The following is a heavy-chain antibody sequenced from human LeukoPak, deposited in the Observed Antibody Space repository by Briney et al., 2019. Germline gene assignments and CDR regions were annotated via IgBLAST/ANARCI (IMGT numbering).Heavy chain of an antibody. CDR2: IYHSGST. CDR1: GGSISSGGYS. Sequence: SQTLSLTCAVSGGSISSGGYSWSWIRQPPGKGLEWIGYIYHSGSTYYNPSLKSRVTISVDRSKNQFSLKLSSVTAADTAVYYCASATHYRIDYWGQGALVIVSS. V-gene: IGHV4-30-2*01. J-gene: IGHJ4*02. CDR3: ASATHYRIDY. D-gene: IGHD4-11*01.